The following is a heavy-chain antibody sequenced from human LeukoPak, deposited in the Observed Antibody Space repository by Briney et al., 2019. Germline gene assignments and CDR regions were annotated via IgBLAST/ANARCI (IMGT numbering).Heavy chain of an antibody. J-gene: IGHJ3*02. Sequence: GGSQRLTCTASGFGVSNNYMSWVRQAPGKGLEWVAVIYSGAATFYADAVEGRFSLSRDNSQNALFLQMNSLKVEDSAVYYCARDPGLNAFEIWGEGTMVTVSS. V-gene: IGHV3-53*01. CDR3: ARDPGLNAFEI. CDR2: IYSGAAT. CDR1: GFGVSNNY.